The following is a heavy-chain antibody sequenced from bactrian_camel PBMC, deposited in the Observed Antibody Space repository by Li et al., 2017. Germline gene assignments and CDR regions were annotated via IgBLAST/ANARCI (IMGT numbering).Heavy chain of an antibody. D-gene: IGHD6*01. CDR2: ISSYGDST. CDR3: AAIAPTCGRRALQDARRFRY. V-gene: IGHV3S55*01. CDR1: GYIFSRCV. Sequence: HVQLVESGGGSVQAGGSLKLSCAPSGYIFSRCVMGWYRQPPGKERELVSTISSYGDSTWYADSVKGRFTISQDNAKNTLYLQMNSLKPEDTAMYYCAAIAPTCGRRALQDARRFRYWGQGTQVTVS. J-gene: IGHJ6*01.